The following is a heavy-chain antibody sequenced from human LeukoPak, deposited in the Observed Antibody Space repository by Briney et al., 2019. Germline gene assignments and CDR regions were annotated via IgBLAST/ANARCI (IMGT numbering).Heavy chain of an antibody. Sequence: GRSLRLSCAASGFTFSSYAMHWVRQAPGKGLEWVAVISYDGSNKYYADSVKGRFTISRDNSKNTLYLQMNSLRAEDTAVYYCARIAARPASLFDYWGQGTLVTVSS. J-gene: IGHJ4*02. CDR1: GFTFSSYA. D-gene: IGHD6-6*01. V-gene: IGHV3-30*04. CDR2: ISYDGSNK. CDR3: ARIAARPASLFDY.